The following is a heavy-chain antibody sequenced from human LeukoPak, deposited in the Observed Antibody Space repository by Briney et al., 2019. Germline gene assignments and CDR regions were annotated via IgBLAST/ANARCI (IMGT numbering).Heavy chain of an antibody. D-gene: IGHD2-21*02. J-gene: IGHJ4*02. CDR3: ARERCGGDYYADY. CDR1: GFTFSSYG. Sequence: GGSLRLSCAASGFTFSSYGMHWVRQAPGKGLEWVAVIWYDGSNKYYADSVKGRFTISRDNSKNTLYLQMNSLRAEDTAVYYCARERCGGDYYADYWGQGTLVTVSS. V-gene: IGHV3-33*01. CDR2: IWYDGSNK.